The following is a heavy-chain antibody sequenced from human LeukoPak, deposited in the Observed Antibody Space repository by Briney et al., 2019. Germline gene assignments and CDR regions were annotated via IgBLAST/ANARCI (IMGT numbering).Heavy chain of an antibody. V-gene: IGHV4-34*01. J-gene: IGHJ4*02. D-gene: IGHD3-10*01. CDR1: GGSFSGYY. Sequence: PSETLSLTCAVYGGSFSGYYWSWIRQPPGKGLEWIGEINHSGSTNYNPSLKSRVTISVDTSKNQFSLKLSSVTAADTAVYYCAGTTYYYGSGSSNGYFDYWGQGTLVTVSS. CDR3: AGTTYYYGSGSSNGYFDY. CDR2: INHSGST.